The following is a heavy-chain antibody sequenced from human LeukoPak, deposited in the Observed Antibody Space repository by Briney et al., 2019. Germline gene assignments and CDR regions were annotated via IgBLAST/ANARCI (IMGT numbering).Heavy chain of an antibody. CDR2: ISAYNGHT. Sequence: ASVKVSCKASGYTFTTYGVSWVRQAPGQGLEWMGWISAYNGHTSYAQKLQGRVTMTTDTSTSTAYMELRSLRSDDTAVYYCARNPDPLYYYDSSEDAFDIWGQGTMVTVPS. CDR3: ARNPDPLYYYDSSEDAFDI. CDR1: GYTFTTYG. D-gene: IGHD3-22*01. V-gene: IGHV1-18*01. J-gene: IGHJ3*02.